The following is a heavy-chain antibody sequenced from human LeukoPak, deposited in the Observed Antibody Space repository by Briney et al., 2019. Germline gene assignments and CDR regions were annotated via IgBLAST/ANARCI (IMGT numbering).Heavy chain of an antibody. CDR3: ARVEDEGIDY. V-gene: IGHV1-69*13. CDR2: IIPIFGTA. CDR1: GYTFTSYG. J-gene: IGHJ4*02. Sequence: SVKVSCKASGYTFTSYGISWVRQAPGQGLEWMGGIIPIFGTANYAQKFQGRVTITADESTSTAYMELSSLRSEDTAVYYCARVEDEGIDYWGQGTLVTVSS.